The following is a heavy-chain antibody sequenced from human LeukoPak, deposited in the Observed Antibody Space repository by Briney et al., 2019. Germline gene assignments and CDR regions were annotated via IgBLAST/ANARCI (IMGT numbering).Heavy chain of an antibody. CDR3: ARHSSGYQGLNWFDP. J-gene: IGHJ5*02. CDR1: GGSISSSSYY. D-gene: IGHD3-3*01. V-gene: IGHV4-39*01. Sequence: SETLSLTCTVSGGSISSSSYYWGWIRQPPGKVLEWIGSIYYSGSTYCNPSLKSRVTISVDTSKNQFSLKLSSVTAADTAVYYCARHSSGYQGLNWFDPWGQGTLVTVSS. CDR2: IYYSGST.